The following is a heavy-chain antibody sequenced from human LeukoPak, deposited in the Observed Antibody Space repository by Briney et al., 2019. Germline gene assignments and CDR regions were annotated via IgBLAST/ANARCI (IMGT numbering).Heavy chain of an antibody. V-gene: IGHV4-30-4*01. CDR1: GGSISSGEYH. Sequence: SQTLSLTCTVSGGSISSGEYHWTWIRQPPGKGLEWIGNIYYSGSTYYKSSLESRITISVDTSENQFSLKLSSVTAADTAVYYCASESEGWFDPWGQGTLVTVSS. CDR3: ASESEGWFDP. J-gene: IGHJ5*02. CDR2: IYYSGST.